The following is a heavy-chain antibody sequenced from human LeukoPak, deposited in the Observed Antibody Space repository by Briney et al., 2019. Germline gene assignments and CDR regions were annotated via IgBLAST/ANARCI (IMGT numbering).Heavy chain of an antibody. CDR1: EFSLSTRGMS. J-gene: IGHJ4*02. V-gene: IGHV2-70*01. CDR2: IDWDDDT. Sequence: SGPALVKPTQTLTRTCAFSEFSLSTRGMSLHWIRQPPGKALAWLGFIDWDDDTYYSTSLNTRLTISKDTSKNQVVLTMTNMDPVDTATYYSARISNSSSFFDYWGQGTLVTVSS. CDR3: ARISNSSSFFDY. D-gene: IGHD2-21*01.